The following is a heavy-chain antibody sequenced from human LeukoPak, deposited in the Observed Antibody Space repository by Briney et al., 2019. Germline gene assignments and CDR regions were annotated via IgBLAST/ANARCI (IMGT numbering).Heavy chain of an antibody. V-gene: IGHV3-23*01. CDR1: GFTFSSYA. D-gene: IGHD3-9*01. CDR2: ISGSGAST. CDR3: AKDQRYYDILTGYYGTKDAFDI. Sequence: GGSLRLSCAASGFTFSSYAMSWVRQAPGKGLEWVSAISGSGASTYYADFVKGRFTISRDNSKNTLYLQMNSLRAEDTAAYYCAKDQRYYDILTGYYGTKDAFDIWGQGTMVTVSS. J-gene: IGHJ3*02.